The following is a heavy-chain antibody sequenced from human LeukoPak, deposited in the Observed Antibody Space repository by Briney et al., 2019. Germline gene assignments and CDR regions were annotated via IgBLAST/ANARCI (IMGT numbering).Heavy chain of an antibody. D-gene: IGHD3-10*01. Sequence: KTSETLSLTCTVSGGSISSYYWNWIRQPPGKGLEWIGYIYYSGSTNYNPSLKSRVTISVDTSKNQFSLKLSSVTAADTAVYYCAHFGPTSYFDYWGQGTLVTVSS. CDR1: GGSISSYY. J-gene: IGHJ4*02. V-gene: IGHV4-59*01. CDR2: IYYSGST. CDR3: AHFGPTSYFDY.